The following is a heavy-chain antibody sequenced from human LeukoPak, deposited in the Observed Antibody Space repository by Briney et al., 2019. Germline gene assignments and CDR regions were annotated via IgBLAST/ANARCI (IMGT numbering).Heavy chain of an antibody. CDR3: ARDLPDYSSSFDY. D-gene: IGHD6-6*01. Sequence: SETLSLTCAVSGGSISSYYWSWIRQPPGKGLEWIGYIYYSGSTNYNPSLKSRVTISVDTSKNQFSLKLSSVTAADTAVYYCARDLPDYSSSFDYWGQGTLVTVSS. J-gene: IGHJ4*02. CDR2: IYYSGST. CDR1: GGSISSYY. V-gene: IGHV4-59*01.